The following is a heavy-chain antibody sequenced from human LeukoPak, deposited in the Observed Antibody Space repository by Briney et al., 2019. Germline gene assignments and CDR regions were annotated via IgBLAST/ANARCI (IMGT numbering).Heavy chain of an antibody. Sequence: ASVKVSCKASGYTFTGYYMHWVRQAPGQGLEWMGWINPNSGGTNYAQKFQGRVTMTRDTSISTAYMELSRLRSDDTAVYYCARANCSSTSCQPNYWGQGTLVTVSS. CDR1: GYTFTGYY. J-gene: IGHJ4*02. V-gene: IGHV1-2*02. CDR3: ARANCSSTSCQPNY. D-gene: IGHD2-2*01. CDR2: INPNSGGT.